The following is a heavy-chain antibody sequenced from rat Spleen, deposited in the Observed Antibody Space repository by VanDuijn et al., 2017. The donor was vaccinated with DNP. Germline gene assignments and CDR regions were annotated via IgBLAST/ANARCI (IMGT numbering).Heavy chain of an antibody. Sequence: EVQLVESGGGLVQPGRSLKVSCAASGFTFTKYDMAWVRQAPKKSLEWVATISTNGGTTYYRDSVKGRFTISRDNAKSTQYLQMDSLRSEDTATYYCARGGLAYGGYWGQGVMVTVSS. D-gene: IGHD1-11*01. V-gene: IGHV5S23*01. CDR2: ISTNGGTT. CDR1: GFTFTKYD. J-gene: IGHJ2*01. CDR3: ARGGLAYGGY.